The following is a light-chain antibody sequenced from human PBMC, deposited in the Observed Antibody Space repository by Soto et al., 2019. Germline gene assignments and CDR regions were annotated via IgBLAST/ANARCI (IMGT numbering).Light chain of an antibody. V-gene: IGLV1-44*01. Sequence: QSVLTQPPSASGTPGQRVTISCSGSSSNIGSNTVNWYQQLPGTAPKLLIDSSNQRPSGVPDRFSGSKSGTSASLAISGLQYEDEAAYYCAVWDDSLNVVVFGGGTKLTVL. CDR1: SSNIGSNT. CDR2: SSN. CDR3: AVWDDSLNVVV. J-gene: IGLJ2*01.